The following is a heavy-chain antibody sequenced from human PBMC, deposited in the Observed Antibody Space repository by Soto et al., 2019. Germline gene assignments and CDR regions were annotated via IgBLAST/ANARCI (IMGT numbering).Heavy chain of an antibody. V-gene: IGHV4-59*01. CDR1: GGTIRDYY. CDR2: IYSSGST. CDR3: ARVRGGYSYGLFDY. Sequence: QVQLQESGPGLVKPSETLSLTCTVSGGTIRDYYWTWIRQPPGKGLEWIGYIYSSGSTNYNPSLKSRVTISVDPSKNQFSLKLSSVTAADTAVYYCARVRGGYSYGLFDYWGQGTLVTVSS. D-gene: IGHD5-18*01. J-gene: IGHJ4*02.